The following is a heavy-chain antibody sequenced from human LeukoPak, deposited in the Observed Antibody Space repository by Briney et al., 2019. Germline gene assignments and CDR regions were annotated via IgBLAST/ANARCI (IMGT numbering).Heavy chain of an antibody. J-gene: IGHJ6*03. D-gene: IGHD3-10*01. CDR1: GGSVNSSSYY. Sequence: SETLSLTCSVSGGSVNSSSYYWSWIRQPAGKGLEWIGRVYTSGSTNYNPSLKSRVTMSVDTSKKQLSLNLSSVTAADTAIYYCARGRGSYYMDVWGKGTTVTISS. CDR2: VYTSGST. V-gene: IGHV4-61*02. CDR3: ARGRGSYYMDV.